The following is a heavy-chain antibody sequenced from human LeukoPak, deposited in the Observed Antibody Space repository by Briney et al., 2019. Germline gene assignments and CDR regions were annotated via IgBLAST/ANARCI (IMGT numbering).Heavy chain of an antibody. J-gene: IGHJ4*02. V-gene: IGHV1-46*01. CDR3: VVGFGELLPYFDY. D-gene: IGHD3-10*01. CDR1: GYTFTSYY. Sequence: GASVKVSCKASGYTFTSYYMHWVRQAPGQGLEWRGIINPSGGSTSYAQKSPARVTMTRDTSTSTVYMELSSLRSEDTAVYYCVVGFGELLPYFDYWGQGTLVTVSS. CDR2: INPSGGST.